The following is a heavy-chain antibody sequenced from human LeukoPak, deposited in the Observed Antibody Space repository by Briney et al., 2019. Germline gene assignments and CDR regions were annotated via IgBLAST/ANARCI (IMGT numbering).Heavy chain of an antibody. CDR2: INSDGSST. V-gene: IGHV3-74*01. J-gene: IGHJ3*02. CDR3: ARVRTGSNDAFDI. CDR1: GFTFSSYW. D-gene: IGHD1-1*01. Sequence: GGSLRLSCAASGFTFSSYWMHWVRQAPGKGLVWVSRINSDGSSTSYADSVKGRFTISRDNAKNTLYLQMNSLRAEDTAVYYCARVRTGSNDAFDIWGQGTMVTVSS.